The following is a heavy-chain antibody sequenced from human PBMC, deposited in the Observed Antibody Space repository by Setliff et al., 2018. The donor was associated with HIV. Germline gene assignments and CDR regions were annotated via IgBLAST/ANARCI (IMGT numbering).Heavy chain of an antibody. Sequence: ASVKVSCKASGYTFTIYSINWVRQAPGQGLEWMGSISGYNGNTNYAQKFQGRVTMTTDTSTSTAYMELRSLRSDDTAVYYCARELPDSSSWVDYWGQGTLVTVSS. D-gene: IGHD6-13*01. J-gene: IGHJ4*02. V-gene: IGHV1-18*01. CDR3: ARELPDSSSWVDY. CDR2: ISGYNGNT. CDR1: GYTFTIYS.